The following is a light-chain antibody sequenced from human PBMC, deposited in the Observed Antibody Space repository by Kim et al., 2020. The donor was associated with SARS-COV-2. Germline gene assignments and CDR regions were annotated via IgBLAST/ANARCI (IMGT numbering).Light chain of an antibody. V-gene: IGLV2-23*02. CDR2: EVS. CDR3: CSYATFFWV. J-gene: IGLJ3*02. CDR1: SSDIGTYNL. Sequence: QSALTQPASVSESPGQSITISCTGTSSDIGTYNLVSWYQQHPGRAPKLIIYEVSQRPSGVSNRFSGSKSDNTASPTISGLQPEDEADYYCCSYATFFWVFGGGTQLTVL.